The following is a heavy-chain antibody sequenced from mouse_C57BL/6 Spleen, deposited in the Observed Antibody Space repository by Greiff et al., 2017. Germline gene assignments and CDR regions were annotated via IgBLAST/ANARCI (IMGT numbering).Heavy chain of an antibody. V-gene: IGHV1-85*01. CDR3: AAREGYYGSSAAGFAD. CDR1: GYTFTSYD. J-gene: IGHJ3*01. Sequence: QVQLQQSGPELVKPGASVKLSCKASGYTFTSYDINWVKQRPGQGLEWIGWIYPGDGSTKDNEKFKGKATLTVDTSSSTAYMEIHSLTSEESAVYFCAAREGYYGSSAAGFADWGQGTMVTVSA. D-gene: IGHD1-1*01. CDR2: IYPGDGST.